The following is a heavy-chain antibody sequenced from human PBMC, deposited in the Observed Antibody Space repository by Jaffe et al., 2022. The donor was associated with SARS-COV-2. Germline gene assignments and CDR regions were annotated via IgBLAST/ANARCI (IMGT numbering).Heavy chain of an antibody. V-gene: IGHV3-23*01. CDR1: GFTFSSYA. D-gene: IGHD3-22*01. J-gene: IGHJ6*02. CDR3: AKGHYDSSGYYYDYYYYGMDV. CDR2: ISGSGGST. Sequence: EVQLLESGGGLVQPGGSLRLSCAASGFTFSSYAMSWVRQAPGKGLEWVSAISGSGGSTYYADSVKGRFTISRDNSKNTLYLQMNSLRAEDTAVYYCAKGHYDSSGYYYDYYYYGMDVWGQGTTVTVSS.